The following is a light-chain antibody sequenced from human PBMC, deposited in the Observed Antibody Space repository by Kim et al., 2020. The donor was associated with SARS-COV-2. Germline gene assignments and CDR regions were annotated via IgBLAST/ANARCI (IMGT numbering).Light chain of an antibody. CDR3: QQSYSTPPRT. J-gene: IGKJ1*01. V-gene: IGKV1-39*01. Sequence: DIQMTQSPSSLSASVGDRVTITCRASQSISSYLNWYQQKPGKAPKLLIYAASSLQSGVSSRFRGSGSGTDFTLTISSLQPEDFASYYCQQSYSTPPRTFGQGTKVDIK. CDR1: QSISSY. CDR2: AAS.